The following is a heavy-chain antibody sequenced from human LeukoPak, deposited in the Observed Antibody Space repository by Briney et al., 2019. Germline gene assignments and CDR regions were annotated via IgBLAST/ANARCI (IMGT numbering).Heavy chain of an antibody. Sequence: KSGGSLRLSCAASGFSFSDYYMSWIRQAPGKGLEWLSYISDSDTMYYADSVKGRFTISRDNAKNSLYLQMNSLRADDTAVYYCATVIFGGEYSSYYYYMDVWGKGTTVTVSS. CDR3: ATVIFGGEYSSYYYYMDV. CDR2: ISDSDTM. CDR1: GFSFSDYY. J-gene: IGHJ6*03. V-gene: IGHV3-11*04. D-gene: IGHD3-16*01.